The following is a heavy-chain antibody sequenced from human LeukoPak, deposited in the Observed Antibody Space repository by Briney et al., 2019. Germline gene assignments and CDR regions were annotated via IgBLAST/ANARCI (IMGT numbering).Heavy chain of an antibody. CDR1: GGSFSSYY. CDR2: IYTSGTT. J-gene: IGHJ4*02. D-gene: IGHD1-1*01. V-gene: IGHV4-4*07. CDR3: ARLRRSNWSVDY. Sequence: SENLSLTCTVSGGSFSSYYWSWIRQPAGKGLEWIGHIYTSGTTNYNPSLKSRVTISVDTSKNQFSLKLSSVTAADTAVYYCARLRRSNWSVDYWGQGTLVTVSS.